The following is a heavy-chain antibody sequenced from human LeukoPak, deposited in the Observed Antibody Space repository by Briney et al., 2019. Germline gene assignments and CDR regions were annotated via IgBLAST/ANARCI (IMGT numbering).Heavy chain of an antibody. CDR3: ARRRPAPMVNLEEDQQYYMDV. J-gene: IGHJ6*03. Sequence: SETLSLTCSVSGGSLSDDYWSWIRQPPGKALEWIGYINYGGSTNYNPSLKSRVTMSVDTSKNQFFLILSSVSAADTAVYYCARRRPAPMVNLEEDQQYYMDVWGSGTTVTVSS. D-gene: IGHD5-18*01. CDR1: GGSLSDDY. V-gene: IGHV4-59*08. CDR2: INYGGST.